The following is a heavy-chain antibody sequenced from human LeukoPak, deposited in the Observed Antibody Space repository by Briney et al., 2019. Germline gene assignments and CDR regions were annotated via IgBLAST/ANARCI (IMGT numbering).Heavy chain of an antibody. Sequence: PGGSLRLSCAASGFTFSSYGMHWVRQAPGKGLEWVSAISGSGGSTYYADSVKGRFTISRDNSKNTLYLQMNSLRAEDTAVYYCAKGIITMVREYYYMDVWGKGTTVTVSS. V-gene: IGHV3-23*01. CDR1: GFTFSSYG. CDR2: ISGSGGST. J-gene: IGHJ6*03. CDR3: AKGIITMVREYYYMDV. D-gene: IGHD3-10*01.